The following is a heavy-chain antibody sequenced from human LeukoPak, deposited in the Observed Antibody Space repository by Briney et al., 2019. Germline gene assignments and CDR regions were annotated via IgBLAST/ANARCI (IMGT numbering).Heavy chain of an antibody. CDR2: IYYSGST. V-gene: IGHV4-61*08. CDR3: ARVAIPYDISPYYDGYMDV. Sequence: SETLSFTCTVSGGSITNTDYYWSWIRQSPDKGLEWIGYIYYSGSTNYNPSLQSRVTISVDTSKNQFSLKLSSVTAADTAVYYCARVAIPYDISPYYDGYMDVWGKGTTVTVSS. CDR1: GGSITNTDYY. D-gene: IGHD3-22*01. J-gene: IGHJ6*03.